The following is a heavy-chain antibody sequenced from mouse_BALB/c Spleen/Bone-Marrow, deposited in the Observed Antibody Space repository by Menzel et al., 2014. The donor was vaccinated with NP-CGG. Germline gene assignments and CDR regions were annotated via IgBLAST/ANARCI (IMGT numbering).Heavy chain of an antibody. J-gene: IGHJ4*01. D-gene: IGHD2-10*02. CDR2: IYPSDSYT. Sequence: VQRVESGAELMRSGASVKVSCKAYGNTFTSYWINWVKQRPGQGLEWIGNIYPSDSYTNYNQNFKDKATLTVDKSSSTAYMQLSSPTSEDSAVYYCTRQYGNYYAMYYCGQGTSATVSS. V-gene: IGHV1S126*01. CDR3: TRQYGNYYAMYY. CDR1: GNTFTSYW.